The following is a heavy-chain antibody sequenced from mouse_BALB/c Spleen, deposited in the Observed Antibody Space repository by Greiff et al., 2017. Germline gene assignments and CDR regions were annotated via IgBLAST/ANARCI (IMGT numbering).Heavy chain of an antibody. V-gene: IGHV6-6*02. D-gene: IGHD1-1*01. Sequence: EVNLVESGGGLVQPGGSMKLSCVASGFTFSSYWMSWVRQSPEKGLEWVAEIRLKSDNYATHYAESVKGKFTISRDDSKSRLYLQMNSLRAEDTGIYYCTSLTTGFAYWGQGTLVTVSA. CDR3: TSLTTGFAY. CDR1: GFTFSSYW. CDR2: IRLKSDNYAT. J-gene: IGHJ3*01.